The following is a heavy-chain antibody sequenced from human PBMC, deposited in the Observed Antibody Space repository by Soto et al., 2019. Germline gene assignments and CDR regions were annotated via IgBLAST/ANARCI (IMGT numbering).Heavy chain of an antibody. CDR3: ARDGRNSGNYPLFDS. J-gene: IGHJ4*02. V-gene: IGHV3-30*04. CDR1: GCTFSTYT. Sequence: PGGSLRLSCAASGCTFSTYTMRWVRQVPGKGLQWVAFTSNDGSNEDYADSVKGRFTIFRDNSKNTLYVQTTSLRVEDTAVYYCARDGRNSGNYPLFDSWGQGTLVTVSS. D-gene: IGHD1-7*01. CDR2: TSNDGSNE.